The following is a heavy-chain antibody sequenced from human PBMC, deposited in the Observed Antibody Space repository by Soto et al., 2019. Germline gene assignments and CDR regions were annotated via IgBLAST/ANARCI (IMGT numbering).Heavy chain of an antibody. V-gene: IGHV3-11*01. CDR1: GFTFSDYY. D-gene: IGHD2-2*02. J-gene: IGHJ4*02. CDR2: ISSSGSTI. CDR3: ASTSCYTNEISLCGRSFDY. Sequence: QVQLVESGGGLVKPGGSLRLSCAASGFTFSDYYMSWIRQAPGKGLEWVSYISSSGSTIYYADSVKGRFTISRDNAKNSLYLQMNSLRAEDTAVYYCASTSCYTNEISLCGRSFDYWGQGTLVTVSS.